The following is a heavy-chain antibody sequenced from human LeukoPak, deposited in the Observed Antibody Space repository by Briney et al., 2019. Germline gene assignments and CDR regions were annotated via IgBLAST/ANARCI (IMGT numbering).Heavy chain of an antibody. CDR2: MSPSGTT. Sequence: SETLSLTCAVSGDSVSSGNYYLSWIRQPPGKGLDWITYMSPSGTTKYNPSLKSRVTTSVDTSRTQFSLRLSSVTAADTAVYYCARGQDDRSGTFDYWGQGILVTVSS. CDR3: ARGQDDRSGTFDY. J-gene: IGHJ4*02. D-gene: IGHD3-22*01. CDR1: GDSVSSGNYY. V-gene: IGHV4-61*01.